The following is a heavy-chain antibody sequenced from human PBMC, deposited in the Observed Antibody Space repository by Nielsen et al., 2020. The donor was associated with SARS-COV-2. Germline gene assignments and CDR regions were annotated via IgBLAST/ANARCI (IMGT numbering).Heavy chain of an antibody. J-gene: IGHJ4*02. V-gene: IGHV3-53*01. CDR2: IYNDGST. CDR3: ARVGQWLGRDYFDY. Sequence: GGSLRLSCAASGFIVSSTYMTWVRQAPGKGLEWVSVIYNDGSTHNTDSVKGRFTTSRDISKNTVYLQMNSLRTEDTAVYYCARVGQWLGRDYFDYWGQGTLVTVSS. CDR1: GFIVSSTY. D-gene: IGHD6-19*01.